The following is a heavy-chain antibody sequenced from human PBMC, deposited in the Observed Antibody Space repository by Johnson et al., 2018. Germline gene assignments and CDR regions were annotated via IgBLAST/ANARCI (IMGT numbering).Heavy chain of an antibody. D-gene: IGHD3-3*01. V-gene: IGHV1-46*01. CDR2: INPSGGST. J-gene: IGHJ6*02. Sequence: QVQLVESGAEVKKHGASVKVSCKASGYTFTSYYMHWVRQAPGQGLEWMGIINPSGGSTSYAQKFQGRVTMTRDTSTSTVYMELSSLRSEDTAVYYCARGLQITIFGVVITGGMDVWGQGTTVTVSS. CDR1: GYTFTSYY. CDR3: ARGLQITIFGVVITGGMDV.